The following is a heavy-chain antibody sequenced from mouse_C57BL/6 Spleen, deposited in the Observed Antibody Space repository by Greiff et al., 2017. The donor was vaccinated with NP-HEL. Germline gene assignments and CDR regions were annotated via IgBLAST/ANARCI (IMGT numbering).Heavy chain of an antibody. CDR1: GYTFTSYW. V-gene: IGHV1-7*01. CDR3: ARERGKIYYDYGEMDY. D-gene: IGHD2-4*01. J-gene: IGHJ4*01. CDR2: INPSSGYT. Sequence: QVQLQQSGAELAQPGASVKLSCTASGYTFTSYWMHWVKQRPGQGLEWIGYINPSSGYTKYNQKFKDKATLTADKSSSTAYMQLSSLTYEDSAVYYGARERGKIYYDYGEMDYWGQGTSVTVSS.